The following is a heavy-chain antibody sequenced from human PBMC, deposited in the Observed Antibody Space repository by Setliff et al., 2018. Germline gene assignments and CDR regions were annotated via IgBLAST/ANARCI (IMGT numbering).Heavy chain of an antibody. CDR1: GGSISSSSYY. D-gene: IGHD3-16*01. J-gene: IGHJ4*02. V-gene: IGHV4-39*07. CDR2: IYYSGST. Sequence: ETLSLTCTVSGGSISSSSYYWGWIRQPPGKGLEWIGSIYYSGSTNYNPSLKSRVTISVDTSKNQFSLKLSSVTAADTAVYYCARGEGMYSFDYWGQGTLVTVSS. CDR3: ARGEGMYSFDY.